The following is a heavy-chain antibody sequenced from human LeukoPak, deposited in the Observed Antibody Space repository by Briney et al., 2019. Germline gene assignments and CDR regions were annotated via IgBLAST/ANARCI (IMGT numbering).Heavy chain of an antibody. V-gene: IGHV3-30*18. Sequence: GGSLRLSCAASGFTFSSYGMHWVRQAPGKGLEWVAVISYDGSNKYSADSVKGRFTISRDNSKNTLYLQMNSLRAEDTAVYYRAKSGIAAAGTKRGYFDYWGQGTLVTVSS. CDR3: AKSGIAAAGTKRGYFDY. J-gene: IGHJ4*02. CDR2: ISYDGSNK. CDR1: GFTFSSYG. D-gene: IGHD6-13*01.